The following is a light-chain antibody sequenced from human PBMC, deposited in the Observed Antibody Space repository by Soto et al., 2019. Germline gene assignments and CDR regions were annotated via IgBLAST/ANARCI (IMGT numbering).Light chain of an antibody. Sequence: EIVLTQSPGTLSLSPGERATLSCRASQTISSSYLAWYQRKPGQAPRLLIHGASTRATGIPDRFSVSGSGTDFTLTISRLGPEDFAQYFCQQYGSSLYTFGQGTKLEIK. CDR2: GAS. J-gene: IGKJ2*01. V-gene: IGKV3-20*01. CDR3: QQYGSSLYT. CDR1: QTISSSY.